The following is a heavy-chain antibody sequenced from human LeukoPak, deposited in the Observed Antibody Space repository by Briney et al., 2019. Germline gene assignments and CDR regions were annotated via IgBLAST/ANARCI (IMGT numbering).Heavy chain of an antibody. Sequence: PSETLSLTCTVSGGSISSYYWNWIRQPPGKGLEWIGYIYYSGSTKYNPSLKSRVTISVDTSKNQFTLKLSSVTAADTAVYYRAREGNSDILTGSNWFDPWGQGTLVTVSS. CDR1: GGSISSYY. D-gene: IGHD3-9*01. J-gene: IGHJ5*02. V-gene: IGHV4-59*01. CDR2: IYYSGST. CDR3: AREGNSDILTGSNWFDP.